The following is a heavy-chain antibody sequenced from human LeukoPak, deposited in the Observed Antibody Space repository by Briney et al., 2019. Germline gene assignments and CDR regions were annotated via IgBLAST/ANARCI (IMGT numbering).Heavy chain of an antibody. D-gene: IGHD2-2*01. V-gene: IGHV3-48*02. Sequence: GGSLRLSCAASGFTFSSYSMNWVRQAPGKGLEWVSYISSSSSTIKYADSVKGRFTISRDNAKNSLYLQMNSLRDEDTAVYYCARDSREYQLLKFDYWGQGTLVTVSS. CDR2: ISSSSSTI. J-gene: IGHJ4*02. CDR1: GFTFSSYS. CDR3: ARDSREYQLLKFDY.